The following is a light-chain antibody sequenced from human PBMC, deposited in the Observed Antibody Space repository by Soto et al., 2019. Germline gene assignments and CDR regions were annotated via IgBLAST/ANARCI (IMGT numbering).Light chain of an antibody. V-gene: IGKV3-15*01. CDR1: QSVSSN. CDR2: GAS. CDR3: QQYNNWPRT. J-gene: IGKJ2*01. Sequence: EIVMTQSPATPSVSPGERATLSCRASQSVSSNLAWYQQQPGQAHRLLIYGASTRATGIPARFSGSGSGTEFTLTISSLQSEDFAVYYCQQYNNWPRTFGQGTKLEIK.